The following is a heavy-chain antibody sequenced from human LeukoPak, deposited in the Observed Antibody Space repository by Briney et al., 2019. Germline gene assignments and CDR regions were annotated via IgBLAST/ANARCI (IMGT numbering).Heavy chain of an antibody. CDR3: ARGRLRRDGIDY. J-gene: IGHJ4*02. CDR1: GGSISSYY. D-gene: IGHD4-17*01. CDR2: IYYGGSA. Sequence: SETLSLTCTVSGGSISSYYWSWIRQSPGKGLEWIGYIYYGGSANYNPSLKSRVTISVDTSKNQFSLKLSSVTAADTAVYYCARGRLRRDGIDYWGQGTLVTVSS. V-gene: IGHV4-59*01.